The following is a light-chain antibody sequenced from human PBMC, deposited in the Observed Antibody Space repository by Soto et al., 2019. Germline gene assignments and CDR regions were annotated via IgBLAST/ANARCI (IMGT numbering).Light chain of an antibody. Sequence: QSVLTQSPSVSGTPGQTGTISCSGSRSNIGKNTLNWFQQLPGTAPNLLISTSNHRPSVVRDRFSGSKSGTSASLTISGLRSDDEADYYCAAWDDILNVLVFGGGTKLTVL. J-gene: IGLJ2*01. CDR1: RSNIGKNT. V-gene: IGLV1-44*01. CDR3: AAWDDILNVLV. CDR2: TSN.